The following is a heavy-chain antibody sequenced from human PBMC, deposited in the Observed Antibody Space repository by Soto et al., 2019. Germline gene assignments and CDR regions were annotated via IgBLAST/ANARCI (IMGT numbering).Heavy chain of an antibody. V-gene: IGHV4-31*03. J-gene: IGHJ4*02. CDR3: ASLPQSYSGYDD. Sequence: SETLSLTCTVSGGSISSGGYYWSWIRQHPGKGLEWIGYIYYSGSTYYNPSLKSRVTISVDTSKNQFSLKLSSVTAADTAVYYCASLPQSYSGYDDWGQGTLVTVSS. CDR1: GGSISSGGYY. D-gene: IGHD5-12*01. CDR2: IYYSGST.